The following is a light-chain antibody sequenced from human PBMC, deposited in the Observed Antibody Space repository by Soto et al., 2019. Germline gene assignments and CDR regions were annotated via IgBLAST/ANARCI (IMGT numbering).Light chain of an antibody. CDR2: GAS. Sequence: EIVLTPSPGTLSLSPGERATLSCRASQSVTRNYLAWYQQKPGQAPRILIYGASSRATGIPDRFSGSGSGTDFTLTITRLEPEDFAVYYCQQYGGSPQALGQGTKLEIK. CDR1: QSVTRNY. J-gene: IGKJ2*01. V-gene: IGKV3-20*01. CDR3: QQYGGSPQA.